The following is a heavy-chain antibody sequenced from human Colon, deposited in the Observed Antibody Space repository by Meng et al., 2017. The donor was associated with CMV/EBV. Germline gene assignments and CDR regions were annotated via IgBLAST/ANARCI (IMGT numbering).Heavy chain of an antibody. D-gene: IGHD2-2*02. Sequence: SCKASGYTFTGYKIHWVRQAPGKGLEWVAFIRYDGSNKYYADSVKGRFTISRDNSKNTLYLQMNSLRAEDTAVYYCAKERYCSSTSCYRGEFDYWGQGTLVTVSS. CDR2: IRYDGSNK. CDR1: GYTFTGYK. CDR3: AKERYCSSTSCYRGEFDY. V-gene: IGHV3-30*02. J-gene: IGHJ4*02.